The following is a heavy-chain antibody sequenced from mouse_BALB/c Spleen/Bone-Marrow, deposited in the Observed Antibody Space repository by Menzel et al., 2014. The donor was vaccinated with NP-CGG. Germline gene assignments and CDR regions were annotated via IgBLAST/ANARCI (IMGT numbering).Heavy chain of an antibody. CDR3: ARSPYDYAAMDY. CDR1: GFTFSSFG. J-gene: IGHJ4*01. V-gene: IGHV5-17*02. CDR2: ISSGSSTI. Sequence: DVKLVESGGGLVQPGGSRVLSCAASGFTFSSFGMHWVRQAPEKGLEWVAYISSGSSTIYYADTVKGRFTISRDNPKNTLFLQMTSLKSEDTAMYYCARSPYDYAAMDYWGQGTSVTISS. D-gene: IGHD2-4*01.